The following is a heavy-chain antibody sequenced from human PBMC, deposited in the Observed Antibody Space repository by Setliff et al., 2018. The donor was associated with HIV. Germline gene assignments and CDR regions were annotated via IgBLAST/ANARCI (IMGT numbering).Heavy chain of an antibody. V-gene: IGHV3-74*01. Sequence: LRLSCAASGFAFDNYWMDWVRQAPGKGLVWVSRITNDGTTTTYADSVKGRFTISRDNAEYSLHLQMNSLRAEDTAVYYCARARLRNYYYYMDVWAKGTTVTVSS. J-gene: IGHJ6*03. CDR2: ITNDGTTT. CDR3: ARARLRNYYYYMDV. D-gene: IGHD5-12*01. CDR1: GFAFDNYW.